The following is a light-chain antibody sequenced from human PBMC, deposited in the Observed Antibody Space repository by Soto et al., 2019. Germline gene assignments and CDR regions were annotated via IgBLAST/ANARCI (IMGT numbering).Light chain of an antibody. CDR1: QGISNY. Sequence: DIQMTQSPSSLSASVGDRVTITCRASQGISNYLAWYQQKPGKAPQLLIYAASTLQSGVPSRFSGSGSGTDFTLTISSPQPEDVATYYCQGHNSAPPVSFGPGTKVDLK. CDR3: QGHNSAPPVS. V-gene: IGKV1-27*01. J-gene: IGKJ3*01. CDR2: AAS.